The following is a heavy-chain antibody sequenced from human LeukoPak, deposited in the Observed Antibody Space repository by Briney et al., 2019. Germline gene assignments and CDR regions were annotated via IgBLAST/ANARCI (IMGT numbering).Heavy chain of an antibody. CDR2: ISSSGSTI. Sequence: SGGSLRLSCAASGFTLSSYEMNWVRQAPGKGLEWVSYISSSGSTIYYGDSVKGRFIISRDNTKNSLYLQMNSLRAEGTAVYYCARDSIVSGEFDYWGQGTLVTVSS. V-gene: IGHV3-48*03. CDR3: ARDSIVSGEFDY. CDR1: GFTLSSYE. D-gene: IGHD1-26*01. J-gene: IGHJ4*02.